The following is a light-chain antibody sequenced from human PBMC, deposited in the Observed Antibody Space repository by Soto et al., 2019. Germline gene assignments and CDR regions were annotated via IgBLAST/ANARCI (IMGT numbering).Light chain of an antibody. CDR2: DVS. J-gene: IGLJ2*01. Sequence: QSALTQPASVSGSPGQSITISCTGTSSDIGAYNFVSWYQQHPGKAPQLLIFDVSFRPSGVSDRFSGSKSGSTASLTISRLQSEDEADYYCSSYAGSSSVVFGGGTKLTVL. CDR3: SSYAGSSSVV. CDR1: SSDIGAYNF. V-gene: IGLV2-14*03.